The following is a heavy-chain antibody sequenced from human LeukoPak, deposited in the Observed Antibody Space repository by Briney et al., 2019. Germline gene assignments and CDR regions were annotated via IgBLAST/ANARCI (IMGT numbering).Heavy chain of an antibody. CDR1: GGSISSCSYY. CDR2: IYYSGST. D-gene: IGHD2-15*01. V-gene: IGHV4-39*01. Sequence: SETLSLTCTVSGGSISSCSYYWGWIRQPPGKGLEWIRSIYYSGSTYYNPSLKSRVTISVDTCKNQFSLKLSSVTAADTAVYYCVRHDGYCSGGSCHPSGYFDYWGQGTLVSVSS. CDR3: VRHDGYCSGGSCHPSGYFDY. J-gene: IGHJ4*02.